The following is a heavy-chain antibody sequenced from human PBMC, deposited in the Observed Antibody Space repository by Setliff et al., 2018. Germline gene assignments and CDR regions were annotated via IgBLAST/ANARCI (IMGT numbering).Heavy chain of an antibody. D-gene: IGHD6-13*01. V-gene: IGHV3-48*04. Sequence: GSLRLSCAASGFTFSSYSMNWVRQAPGKGLEWVSYISSSSSTIYYADSVKGRFTISRDNAKNSLYLQMNSLRAEDTAVYYCASEDGSGSSWYLSSYGDYWGQGTLVTVSS. CDR2: ISSSSSTI. CDR3: ASEDGSGSSWYLSSYGDY. J-gene: IGHJ4*02. CDR1: GFTFSSYS.